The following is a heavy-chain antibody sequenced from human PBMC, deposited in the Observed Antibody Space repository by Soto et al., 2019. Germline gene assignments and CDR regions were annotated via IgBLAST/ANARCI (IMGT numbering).Heavy chain of an antibody. CDR2: FYPEDGET. CDR1: VYTRTTYG. Sequence: ASGKVSFKASVYTRTTYGISRVRQAPGKGLEWMGDFYPEDGETIDAQKFQGRVTMTEDTSTDTAYMELRGLRSEDTAVYYCATDKHCGGDCYSIWGQGTLVPVSS. J-gene: IGHJ4*02. CDR3: ATDKHCGGDCYSI. V-gene: IGHV1-24*01. D-gene: IGHD2-21*02.